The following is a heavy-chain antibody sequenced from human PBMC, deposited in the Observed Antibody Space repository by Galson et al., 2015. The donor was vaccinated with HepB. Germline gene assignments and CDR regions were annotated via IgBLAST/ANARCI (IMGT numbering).Heavy chain of an antibody. CDR1: GFTFSSYA. CDR2: ISGSGGST. Sequence: SLRLSCAASGFTFSSYAMSWVRQAPGKGLEWVSAISGSGGSTYYADSVKGRFTISRDNSKNTLYLQMNCLRAEDTAVYYCAKEGPAGAVAGNDAFDIWGQGTMVTVSS. CDR3: AKEGPAGAVAGNDAFDI. V-gene: IGHV3-23*01. D-gene: IGHD6-19*01. J-gene: IGHJ3*02.